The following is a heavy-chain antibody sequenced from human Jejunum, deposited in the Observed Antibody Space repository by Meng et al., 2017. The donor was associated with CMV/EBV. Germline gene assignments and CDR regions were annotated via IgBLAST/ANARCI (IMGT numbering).Heavy chain of an antibody. CDR2: VVPVLNMA. D-gene: IGHD2/OR15-2a*01. CDR3: ARDYCNSATCANGFDP. V-gene: IGHV1-69*04. Sequence: SGGIFTDYSVVWVRQTPGQGLQWMGRVVPVLNMANYAQRFQGRVTMTADKSTSTAYMELSNLSSEDTAVYYCARDYCNSATCANGFDPWGQGTLVTVSS. CDR1: GGIFTDYS. J-gene: IGHJ5*02.